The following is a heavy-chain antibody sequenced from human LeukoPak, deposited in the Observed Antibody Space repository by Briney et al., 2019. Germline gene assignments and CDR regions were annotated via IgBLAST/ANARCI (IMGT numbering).Heavy chain of an antibody. CDR1: GFTFSSYG. J-gene: IGHJ6*02. Sequence: PGGSLRLSCAASGFTFSSYGMHWVRQAPGKGLEWVAVISHDGSNKYYADSVKGRFTISRDNSKNTLYLQMNSLRAEDTAVYYCANDRGLWFSHGMDVWGQGTTVTVSS. D-gene: IGHD3-10*01. V-gene: IGHV3-30*18. CDR2: ISHDGSNK. CDR3: ANDRGLWFSHGMDV.